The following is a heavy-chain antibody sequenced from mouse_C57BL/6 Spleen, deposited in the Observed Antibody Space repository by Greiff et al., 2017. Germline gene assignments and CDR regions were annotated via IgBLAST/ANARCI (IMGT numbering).Heavy chain of an antibody. V-gene: IGHV5-4*01. J-gene: IGHJ3*01. CDR2: ISDGGSYT. Sequence: EVQLEESGGGLVKPGGSLKLSCAASGFTFSSYAMSWVRQTPEQRLEWVATISDGGSYTYYPDNVKGLFTISRDNATNNLYLQLSHLKSEDTAMYDGDGDIYYDYGAFAYWGQGTLVTVSA. D-gene: IGHD2-4*01. CDR3: DGDIYYDYGAFAY. CDR1: GFTFSSYA.